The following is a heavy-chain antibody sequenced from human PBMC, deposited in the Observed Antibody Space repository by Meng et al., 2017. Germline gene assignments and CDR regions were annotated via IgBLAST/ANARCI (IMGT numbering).Heavy chain of an antibody. CDR3: ARGRRAVAYSANYYYLDS. J-gene: IGHJ4*02. CDR1: GYTFTTYA. CDR2: INTDIGNP. V-gene: IGHV7-4-1*02. Sequence: ASVKVSCKASGYTFTTYAMNWVRQAPGQGLEWMGWINTDIGNPTYAQGFTGRFVFSLDTSVSTAYLQISNLKAEDTAVYYCARGRRAVAYSANYYYLDSWGQGTLVTVSS. D-gene: IGHD4/OR15-4a*01.